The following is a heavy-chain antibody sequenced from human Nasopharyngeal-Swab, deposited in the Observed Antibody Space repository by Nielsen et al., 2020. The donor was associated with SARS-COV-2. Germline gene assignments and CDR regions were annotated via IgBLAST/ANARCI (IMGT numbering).Heavy chain of an antibody. J-gene: IGHJ4*02. CDR1: GGSISSSSYY. D-gene: IGHD6-19*01. Sequence: SETLSLTCTVSGGSISSSSYYWGWISQPPGKGLEWIGSIYYSGSTYYNPSLKSRVTISVDTSKNQFSLKLSSVTAADTAVYYCARGPSSGWYVNYYFDYWGQGTLVTVSS. V-gene: IGHV4-39*07. CDR2: IYYSGST. CDR3: ARGPSSGWYVNYYFDY.